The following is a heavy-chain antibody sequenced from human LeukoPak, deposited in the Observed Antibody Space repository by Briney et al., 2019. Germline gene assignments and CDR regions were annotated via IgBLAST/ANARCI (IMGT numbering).Heavy chain of an antibody. CDR1: GFTFSSYS. V-gene: IGHV3-48*01. D-gene: IGHD5-18*01. CDR2: ISSSGTTI. CDR3: ARGDDTAMATLFDY. J-gene: IGHJ4*02. Sequence: PGGSLRLSCAASGFTFSSYSTNWVRQAPEKGLEWVSYISSSGTTIYYADSVKGRFTISRDNAKNSLYLQMNSLRAADTAVYYCARGDDTAMATLFDYWGQGTLVTVSS.